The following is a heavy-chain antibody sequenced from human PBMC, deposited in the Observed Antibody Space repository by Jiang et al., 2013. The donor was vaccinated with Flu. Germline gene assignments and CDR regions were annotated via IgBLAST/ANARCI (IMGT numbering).Heavy chain of an antibody. V-gene: IGHV6-1*01. D-gene: IGHD6-13*01. CDR3: ARGLPPYSSSWYYFDY. Sequence: SQTLSLTCAISGDSVSSNSAAWNWIRQSPSRGLEWLGRTYYRSKWYNDYAVSVKSRITINPDTSKNQFSLQLNSVTPEDTAVCYCARGLPPYSSSWYYFDYWGQGTLVTVSS. J-gene: IGHJ4*02. CDR1: GDSVSSNSAA. CDR2: TYYRSKWYN.